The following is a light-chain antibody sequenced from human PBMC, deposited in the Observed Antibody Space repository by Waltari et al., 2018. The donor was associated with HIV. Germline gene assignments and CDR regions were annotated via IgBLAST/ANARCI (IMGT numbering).Light chain of an antibody. CDR3: ALYLGSGVWV. J-gene: IGLJ3*02. CDR2: RTN. CDR1: SASVSSGYY. V-gene: IGLV8-61*01. Sequence: QTVVTQEPSFSVSPGGTVTLTCGLTSASVSSGYYPSWFQQTPGQAPRTVIYRTNSRPSGVPDRFSGSILGKKAALIITGAQADDESDYYCALYLGSGVWVFGGGTRVTVL.